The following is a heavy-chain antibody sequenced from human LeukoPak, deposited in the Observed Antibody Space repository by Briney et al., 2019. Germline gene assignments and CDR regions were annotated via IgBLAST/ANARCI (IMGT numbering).Heavy chain of an antibody. CDR2: ISYDGSNK. CDR1: GFTFSSYA. Sequence: GGSLRLSCAASGFTFSSYAMHWVRQAPGKGLEWVAVISYDGSNKYYADSVKGRFTISRDNSKNTLCLQMNSLRAEDTAVYYCARGTRGDAFDIWGQGTMVTVSS. D-gene: IGHD1-1*01. J-gene: IGHJ3*02. V-gene: IGHV3-30-3*01. CDR3: ARGTRGDAFDI.